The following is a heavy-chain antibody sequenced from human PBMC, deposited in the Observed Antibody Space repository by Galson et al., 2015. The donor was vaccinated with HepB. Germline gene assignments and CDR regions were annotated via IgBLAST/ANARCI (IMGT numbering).Heavy chain of an antibody. Sequence: LRLSCAASGFTFSSYGMHWVRQAPGKGLEWVAVIWYDGSNKYYADSVKGRFTISRDNSKNTLYLQMNSLRAEDTAVYYCARDAPSDYGGNSAYFDYWGQGTLVTVSS. CDR1: GFTFSSYG. J-gene: IGHJ4*02. CDR2: IWYDGSNK. V-gene: IGHV3-33*08. CDR3: ARDAPSDYGGNSAYFDY. D-gene: IGHD4-23*01.